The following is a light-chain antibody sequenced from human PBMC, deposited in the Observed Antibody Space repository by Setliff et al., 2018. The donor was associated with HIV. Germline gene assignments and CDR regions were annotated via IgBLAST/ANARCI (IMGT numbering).Light chain of an antibody. J-gene: IGLJ1*01. CDR3: QVWDTSSDHPYV. CDR2: YDS. CDR1: NIGGKS. Sequence: SYELTQPPSVSVAPGKTAKITCGENNIGGKSMHWYQQKPGQAPVLVICYDSDRPSGIPERFSGCNSGNTATLTISRVEAGDEADYYCQVWDTSSDHPYVFGTGTKVTVL. V-gene: IGLV3-21*04.